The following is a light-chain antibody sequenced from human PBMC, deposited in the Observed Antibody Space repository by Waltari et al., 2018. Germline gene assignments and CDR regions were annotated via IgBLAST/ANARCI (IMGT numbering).Light chain of an antibody. Sequence: SALTQPDSVSGSPGQSITISCSGTTSDIGGYNYVSWYQQHPGEAPKLIIYDVTNRPSGVSDRFSGSKSGSSASLTISGLQPEDEADYYCSSFTSSTTGIFGGGTKLTVL. CDR3: SSFTSSTTGI. J-gene: IGLJ2*01. V-gene: IGLV2-14*03. CDR2: DVT. CDR1: TSDIGGYNY.